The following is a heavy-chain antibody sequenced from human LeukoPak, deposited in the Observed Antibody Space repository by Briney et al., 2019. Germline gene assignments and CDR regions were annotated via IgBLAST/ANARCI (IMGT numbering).Heavy chain of an antibody. CDR1: GGSFSGYY. Sequence: SETLSLTCAVYGGSFSGYYWSWIRQPPGKGPEWIGEINPSGSTNYNPSLKSRVTISVDTSKNQFSLRLSSVTAADTAVYYCARWGHYWGQGTLVTVSS. D-gene: IGHD3-16*01. CDR2: INPSGST. CDR3: ARWGHY. V-gene: IGHV4-34*01. J-gene: IGHJ4*02.